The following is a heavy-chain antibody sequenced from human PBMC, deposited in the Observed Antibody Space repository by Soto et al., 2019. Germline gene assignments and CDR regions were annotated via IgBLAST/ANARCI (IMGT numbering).Heavy chain of an antibody. CDR2: IIPIFGTA. V-gene: IGHV1-69*06. CDR1: GGTFSSYA. D-gene: IGHD3-3*01. CDR3: ARVGITIFGVVIGYYYGMDV. J-gene: IGHJ6*02. Sequence: ASVKVSCKASGGTFSSYAISWVRQAPGQGLEWMGGIIPIFGTANYAQKLQGRVTITADKSTSTAYMELSSLRSEDTAVYYCARVGITIFGVVIGYYYGMDVWGQGTTVTVSS.